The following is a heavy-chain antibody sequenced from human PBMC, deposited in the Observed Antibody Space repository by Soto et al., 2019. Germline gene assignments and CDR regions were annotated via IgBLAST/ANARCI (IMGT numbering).Heavy chain of an antibody. CDR2: ISAYNGNT. CDR1: GYTFTSYG. V-gene: IGHV1-18*01. CDR3: ARDLCSSTSCQGWFDP. Sequence: GASVKVSCKASGYTFTSYGISWVRQAPGQGLEWMGWISAYNGNTNYAQKLQGRVTMTTDTSTSTAYMELRSLRSDDTAVYYCARDLCSSTSCQGWFDPWGQGTLVTVSS. D-gene: IGHD2-2*01. J-gene: IGHJ5*02.